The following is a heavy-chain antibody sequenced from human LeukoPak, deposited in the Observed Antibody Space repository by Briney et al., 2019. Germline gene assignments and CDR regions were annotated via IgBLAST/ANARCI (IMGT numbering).Heavy chain of an antibody. CDR2: INHSGST. Sequence: PSETLSLTCAVYGGSFSRYYCSWIRQPPGKGLEWIGEINHSGSTNYNPSLKSRVTISVDTSKNQFSLKLSSVSAADTAVYCCARGLLYYESSGYYGLFDYWGQGTLVTVSS. CDR3: ARGLLYYESSGYYGLFDY. CDR1: GGSFSRYY. V-gene: IGHV4-34*01. J-gene: IGHJ4*02. D-gene: IGHD3-22*01.